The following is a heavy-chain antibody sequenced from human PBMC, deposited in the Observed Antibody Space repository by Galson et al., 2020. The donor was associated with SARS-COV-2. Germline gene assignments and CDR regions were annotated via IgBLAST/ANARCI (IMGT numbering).Heavy chain of an antibody. D-gene: IGHD6-19*01. V-gene: IGHV2-5*02. CDR3: AHRRRSGWWGDWFDP. CDR2: IYWDDDK. CDR1: GFSLSTSGVG. J-gene: IGHJ5*02. Sequence: SGPTLVKPTQTLTLTCTFSGFSLSTSGVGVGWIRQPPGKALEWLALIYWDDDKRYSPSLKSRLTITKDTSKNQVVLTMTNMDPVDTATYYGAHRRRSGWWGDWFDPWGQGTLVTVSS.